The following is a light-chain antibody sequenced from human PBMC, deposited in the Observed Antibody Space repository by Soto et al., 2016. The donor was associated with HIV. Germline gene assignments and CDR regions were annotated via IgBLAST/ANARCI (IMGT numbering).Light chain of an antibody. V-gene: IGLV3-1*01. CDR3: QAWDSTTGV. Sequence: SYDLTQPPSVSVSPGQTAIITCSGDKLGDKYVCWYQQKPGQSPVSVIYQDTKRPSGIPERFSGSNSGNTATLTISGTQAMDEADYYCQAWDSTTGVFGGGTKLTVL. CDR2: QDT. J-gene: IGLJ3*02. CDR1: KLGDKY.